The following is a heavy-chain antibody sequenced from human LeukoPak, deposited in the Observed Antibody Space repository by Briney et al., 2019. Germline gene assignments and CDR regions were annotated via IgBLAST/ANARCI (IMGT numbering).Heavy chain of an antibody. D-gene: IGHD4-17*01. CDR1: GYTFTGFH. V-gene: IGHV1-2*02. CDR3: ARGGNIYGDYYFDY. Sequence: ASVKVSCKASGYTFTGFHMHWVRQAPGQGLEWMGWIDSNSGGTSYAQTFQGRVTMTRDTSISTAYMELSETRSDDTAVYYCARGGNIYGDYYFDYWGQGTLVTVSS. CDR2: IDSNSGGT. J-gene: IGHJ4*02.